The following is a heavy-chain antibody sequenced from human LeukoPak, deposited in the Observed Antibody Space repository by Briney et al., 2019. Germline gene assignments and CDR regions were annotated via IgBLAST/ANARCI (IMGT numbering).Heavy chain of an antibody. CDR3: ARGDYGHGY. CDR2: INHSGST. D-gene: IGHD4/OR15-4a*01. J-gene: IGHJ4*02. V-gene: IGHV4-34*01. CDR1: GGSFSGYY. Sequence: SETLSLTCAVYGGSFSGYYWSWIRQPPGKGLEWIGEINHSGSTNYNPSLKSRVTISVDTSKNQFSLKLSSVTAADTAVYYCARGDYGHGYWGQGTLVTVSS.